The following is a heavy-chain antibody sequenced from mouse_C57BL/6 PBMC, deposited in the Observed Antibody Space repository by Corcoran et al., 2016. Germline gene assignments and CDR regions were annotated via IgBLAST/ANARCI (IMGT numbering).Heavy chain of an antibody. CDR2: ISYDGSN. J-gene: IGHJ2*01. CDR1: GYSITSGYY. V-gene: IGHV3-6*01. CDR3: ARGDWVYYFDY. D-gene: IGHD4-1*01. Sequence: DVQLQESGPGLVKPSQSMSLTCSVTGYSITSGYYWNWIRQFPGNKLEWMGYISYDGSNNYNPSLKNIISLTRDTSKNQFFLKLNSVTTEDTATYYCARGDWVYYFDYWGQGTTLTVSS.